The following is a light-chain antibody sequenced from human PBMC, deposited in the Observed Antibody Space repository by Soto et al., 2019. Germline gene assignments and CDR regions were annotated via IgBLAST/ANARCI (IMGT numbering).Light chain of an antibody. CDR3: RQYGTSIGFP. V-gene: IGKV3-20*01. Sequence: EIVLTQSPGTLSLSPGERATLSCRASQSATCGYLAWYQQQPNQAPRLLIYGASYRATGIPDRFSGGGSGTDFTLTISRLEPEDFAVYYCRQYGTSIGFPVGEGTKV. CDR1: QSATCGY. CDR2: GAS. J-gene: IGKJ1*01.